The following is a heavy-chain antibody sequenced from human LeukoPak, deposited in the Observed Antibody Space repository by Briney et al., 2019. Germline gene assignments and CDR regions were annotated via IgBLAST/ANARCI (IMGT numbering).Heavy chain of an antibody. CDR2: IRSKAYGGTI. Sequence: PGGSLRLSCTASGFTFGDFAMSWVRQAPGKGLEWVGFIRSKAYGGTIQYAASVKGRFTISRDDSKSTAYLQMNSLKTEDTAVYYCTRDLGIYGDSISDYWGQGTLVTFSS. CDR1: GFTFGDFA. D-gene: IGHD4-17*01. CDR3: TRDLGIYGDSISDY. V-gene: IGHV3-49*04. J-gene: IGHJ4*02.